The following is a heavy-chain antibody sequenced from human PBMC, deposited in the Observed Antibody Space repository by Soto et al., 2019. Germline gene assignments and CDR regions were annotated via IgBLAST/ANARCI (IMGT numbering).Heavy chain of an antibody. Sequence: QVQLVQSGAELKKPGSSVKVSCKASGGTFSSKAISWVRQAPGQGLEWMGWIIPVFGTPKYAQKVQGRVLITADESRTTAYMELSSLTSEDTAVYYCARDARYCTNDGCSSAMDVWGQGTTVTVSS. J-gene: IGHJ6*02. V-gene: IGHV1-69*01. CDR2: IIPVFGTP. D-gene: IGHD2-8*01. CDR3: ARDARYCTNDGCSSAMDV. CDR1: GGTFSSKA.